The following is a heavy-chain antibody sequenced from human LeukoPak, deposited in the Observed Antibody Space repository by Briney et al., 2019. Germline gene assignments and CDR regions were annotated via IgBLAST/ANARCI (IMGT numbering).Heavy chain of an antibody. Sequence: GGSLRLSCAASGIRFSGSGMHWVRQAPGKGLEWVSFIQNHGGDKNYADSVKGRFTVSRDNSQNTVYLQMNTLRPEDTAVYYCAREGGVVVAGTFDYWGQGALVTVSS. V-gene: IGHV3-30*02. CDR1: GIRFSGSG. CDR2: IQNHGGDK. D-gene: IGHD6-19*01. CDR3: AREGGVVVAGTFDY. J-gene: IGHJ4*02.